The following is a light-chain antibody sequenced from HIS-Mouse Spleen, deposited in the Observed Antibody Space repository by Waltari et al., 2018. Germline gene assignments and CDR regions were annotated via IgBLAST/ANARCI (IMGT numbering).Light chain of an antibody. Sequence: QSVLTQPPSASGTPGQRVTISGSGSSSNLGSNTVNWYKQLPGTAPKLLIYSNNQRPSGVPDRFSGSKSGTSASLAISGLQSEDEADYYCAAWDDSLNGVVFGGGTKLTVL. CDR2: SNN. CDR1: SSNLGSNT. V-gene: IGLV1-44*01. J-gene: IGLJ2*01. CDR3: AAWDDSLNGVV.